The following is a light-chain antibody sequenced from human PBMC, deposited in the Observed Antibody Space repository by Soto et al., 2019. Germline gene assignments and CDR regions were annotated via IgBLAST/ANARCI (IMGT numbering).Light chain of an antibody. J-gene: IGKJ2*01. Sequence: EVVLTQSPGTLSLSPGERATLSCRASQSVSSSFLAWYQQKPDQAPRLLIHAASTGATGIPARFRGSGSGTDFTLTISSLETENSAVYFCHQYADSPQTFGQGTKVEIK. V-gene: IGKV3-20*01. CDR1: QSVSSSF. CDR2: AAS. CDR3: HQYADSPQT.